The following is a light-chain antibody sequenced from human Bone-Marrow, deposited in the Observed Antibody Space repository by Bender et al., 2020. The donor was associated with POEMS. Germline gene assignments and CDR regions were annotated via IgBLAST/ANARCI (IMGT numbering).Light chain of an antibody. V-gene: IGLV3-25*03. J-gene: IGLJ3*02. CDR3: QSTDSSGTWV. Sequence: SFVLTQPPSVSVSPGQTASITCSGDTLANQYTFWYHQKPGQAPVLVIYKDSERPSGIPERFSGSSSGTIVTLTITGVQAEDEADYYCQSTDSSGTWVFGGGTKLTVL. CDR2: KDS. CDR1: TLANQY.